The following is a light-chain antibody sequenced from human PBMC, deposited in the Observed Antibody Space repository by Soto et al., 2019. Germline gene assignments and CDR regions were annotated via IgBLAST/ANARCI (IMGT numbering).Light chain of an antibody. Sequence: DIQLTQSPSFLSASVGDRVTITCRASQGISSYLDWYQQKPGKAPKLLIYAASTLQSGVPSRFSGSGSGTEFTLTISSLQPEDFATYYCRQLNSYPLTFGGGTKVEIK. CDR2: AAS. V-gene: IGKV1-9*01. CDR1: QGISSY. CDR3: RQLNSYPLT. J-gene: IGKJ4*01.